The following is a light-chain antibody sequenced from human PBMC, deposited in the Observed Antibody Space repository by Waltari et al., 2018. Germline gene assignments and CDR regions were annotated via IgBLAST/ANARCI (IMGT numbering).Light chain of an antibody. CDR3: QHYVRLPVT. CDR1: QSVGRT. Sequence: ELVLTQSPGPLIAFPVESATLSCRASQSVGRTLAWYEQKPGQAPRLLIYGGSSRATGIPDRFSGSGSGTDFSLTISRLEPEDFAVYYCQHYVRLPVTFGQGTKVEIK. V-gene: IGKV3-20*01. J-gene: IGKJ1*01. CDR2: GGS.